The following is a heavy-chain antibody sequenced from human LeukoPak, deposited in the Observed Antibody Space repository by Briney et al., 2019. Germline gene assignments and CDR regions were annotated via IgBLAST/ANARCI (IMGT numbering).Heavy chain of an antibody. CDR2: ISSSSSYI. CDR1: GFSFSYYS. Sequence: GGSLRLSCAASGFSFSYYSMNWVRQAPGKGLEWVSSISSSSSYIYYADSVKGRFTISRDNAKNSLYLQMNSLRAEDTAVYYCARDISPPPYFDYWGQGTLVTVSS. V-gene: IGHV3-21*01. CDR3: ARDISPPPYFDY. J-gene: IGHJ4*02.